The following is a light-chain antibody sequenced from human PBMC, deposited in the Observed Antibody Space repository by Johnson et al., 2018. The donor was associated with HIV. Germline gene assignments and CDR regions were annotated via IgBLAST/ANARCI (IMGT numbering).Light chain of an antibody. CDR3: VTWVGSMTACV. J-gene: IGLJ1*01. CDR2: DNN. Sequence: QAVLTQPPSVSAAPGQRVTISCSGSTSNIANNYVSWYQHLPGTAPKLLIYDNNKRPSGTPDRFSGSKSGTSATLGITGLQHGDEADYYCVTWVGSMTACVFGTGTKVTCL. CDR1: TSNIANNY. V-gene: IGLV1-51*01.